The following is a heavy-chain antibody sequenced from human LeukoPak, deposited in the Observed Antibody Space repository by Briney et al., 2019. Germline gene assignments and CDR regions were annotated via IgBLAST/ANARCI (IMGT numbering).Heavy chain of an antibody. V-gene: IGHV3-30*03. J-gene: IGHJ4*02. Sequence: PGGSLRLSCAASGFTFSSYGMHWVRQAPGKGLEWVAVISYDGSNKYYADSVKGRFTISRDNSKNTLYLQMNSLRAEDTAVYYCARDPHSSSWYVVDYFDYWGQGTLVTVSS. D-gene: IGHD6-13*01. CDR3: ARDPHSSSWYVVDYFDY. CDR2: ISYDGSNK. CDR1: GFTFSSYG.